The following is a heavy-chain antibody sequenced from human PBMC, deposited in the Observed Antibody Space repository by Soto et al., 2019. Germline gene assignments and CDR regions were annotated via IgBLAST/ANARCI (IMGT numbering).Heavy chain of an antibody. D-gene: IGHD5-18*01. Sequence: QVQLVQSGAEVKKPGASVKVSCKASGYTFTSYGISWVRQAPGQGLEWMGWISAYNGNTNHAQKLQGRVTMTTDTSTSTAYMEMRSLRSDDTAVYYCASSLLVGYGLEGESDWGQGTLVTVSS. CDR1: GYTFTSYG. CDR2: ISAYNGNT. V-gene: IGHV1-18*01. J-gene: IGHJ4*02. CDR3: ASSLLVGYGLEGESD.